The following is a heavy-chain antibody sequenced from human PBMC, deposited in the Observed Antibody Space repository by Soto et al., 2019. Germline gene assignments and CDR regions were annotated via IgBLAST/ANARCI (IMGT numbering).Heavy chain of an antibody. V-gene: IGHV1-69*02. D-gene: IGHD2-8*02. CDR2: IIPILDIA. Sequence: QVQLLQSGTEVKKPGSSAKVSCRASGGNFNTYTISWVRQAPGQGLEWLGRIIPILDIASYAQKFQGRVNITADKSTNTVYMELSSLRYEDTAVYFCARSLGLCTGSGCRDYWGQGTLVSVSP. CDR1: GGNFNTYT. CDR3: ARSLGLCTGSGCRDY. J-gene: IGHJ4*02.